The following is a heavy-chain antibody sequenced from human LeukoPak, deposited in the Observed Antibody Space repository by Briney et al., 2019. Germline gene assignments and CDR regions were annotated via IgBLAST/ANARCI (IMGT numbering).Heavy chain of an antibody. CDR2: IYHSGST. D-gene: IGHD3-3*01. Sequence: SETLSLTCTVSGYSISSDYYWGWIRQPPGKGLEWIGSIYHSGSTYYNPSLKSRVTISVDTSKNQFSLKLSSVTAADTAVYYCARVRGGYDFWSGYYYYYYMDVWGKGTTVTVSS. CDR1: GYSISSDYY. J-gene: IGHJ6*03. CDR3: ARVRGGYDFWSGYYYYYYMDV. V-gene: IGHV4-38-2*02.